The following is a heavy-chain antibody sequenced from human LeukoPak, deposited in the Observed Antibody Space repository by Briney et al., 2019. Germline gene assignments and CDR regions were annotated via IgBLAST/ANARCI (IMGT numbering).Heavy chain of an antibody. Sequence: PSETLSLTCTVSGGSISSGDYYGSWLRHPPGRGLGWVGYIYYSGSTYYNPSLKSRVTISVDTSKNQFSLKLSSVTAADTAVYYCARDVAVAGTYYYYGMDVWGKGTTVTVSS. D-gene: IGHD6-19*01. V-gene: IGHV4-30-4*01. CDR2: IYYSGST. CDR1: GGSISSGDYY. CDR3: ARDVAVAGTYYYYGMDV. J-gene: IGHJ6*04.